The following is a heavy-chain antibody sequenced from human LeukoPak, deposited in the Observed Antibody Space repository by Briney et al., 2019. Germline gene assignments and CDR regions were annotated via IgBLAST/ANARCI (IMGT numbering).Heavy chain of an antibody. Sequence: ASVKVSCKASGYTFTGYYMHWVRQAPGQGLEWMGRINPNSGGTNYAQKFQGRVTMTRDTSISTAYMELSRLRSDDTAVYYCARDGEEWELPTFDYWGQGTLVPVSS. CDR2: INPNSGGT. J-gene: IGHJ4*02. CDR3: ARDGEEWELPTFDY. V-gene: IGHV1-2*06. CDR1: GYTFTGYY. D-gene: IGHD1-26*01.